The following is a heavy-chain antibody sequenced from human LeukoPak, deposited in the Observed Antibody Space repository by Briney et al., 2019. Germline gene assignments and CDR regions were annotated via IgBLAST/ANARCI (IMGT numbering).Heavy chain of an antibody. J-gene: IGHJ6*03. CDR1: GFTFSSYW. CDR2: INTDGSST. CDR3: ARGYCSSTSCLAYMDV. Sequence: GGSLRLSCAASGFTFSSYWMHWVRQAPGKGLVWVSRINTDGSSTSYADSVKGRFTISRDNAKNTLYLQMNSLRAEDTAVYYCARGYCSSTSCLAYMDVWGKGTTVTVSS. D-gene: IGHD2-2*01. V-gene: IGHV3-74*01.